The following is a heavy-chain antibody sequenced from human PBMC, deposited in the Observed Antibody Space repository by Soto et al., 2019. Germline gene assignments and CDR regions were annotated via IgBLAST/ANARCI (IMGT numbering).Heavy chain of an antibody. Sequence: SETLSLTCTVSGGSISSYYWSWIRQPPGKGLEWIGYIYYSGSTNYNPSLKSRVTISVDTSKNQFSLKLSPVTAADTAVYYCATGIAVAGTLDYFDYWGQGTLVTVS. D-gene: IGHD6-19*01. V-gene: IGHV4-59*01. CDR2: IYYSGST. CDR3: ATGIAVAGTLDYFDY. J-gene: IGHJ4*02. CDR1: GGSISSYY.